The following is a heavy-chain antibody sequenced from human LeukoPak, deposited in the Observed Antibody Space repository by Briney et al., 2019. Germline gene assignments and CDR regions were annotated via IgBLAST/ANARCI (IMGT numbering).Heavy chain of an antibody. Sequence: SETLSLTCTVSGGSISSHYWSWIRQPPGEGLEWIGYIYYSGSTNYNPSLKSRVTISVDTSKNQFSLKLSSVTAADTAVYYCARSRSSGYYSDYWGQGTLVTVSS. CDR3: ARSRSSGYYSDY. D-gene: IGHD3-22*01. CDR1: GGSISSHY. V-gene: IGHV4-59*11. CDR2: IYYSGST. J-gene: IGHJ4*02.